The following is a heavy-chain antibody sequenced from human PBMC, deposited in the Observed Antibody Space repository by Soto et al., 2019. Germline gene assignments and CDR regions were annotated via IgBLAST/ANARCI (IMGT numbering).Heavy chain of an antibody. J-gene: IGHJ4*02. D-gene: IGHD6-19*01. CDR3: ARVSQGGWSIDY. Sequence: SLRLSCAASGFTFSSYGMHWVRQAPGKGLEWVAVIWYDGSNKFYADSVKGRFTISRDNSKNTLYLQMDSLRAEDTAVYYCARVSQGGWSIDYWGQGTLVTVSS. CDR1: GFTFSSYG. CDR2: IWYDGSNK. V-gene: IGHV3-33*01.